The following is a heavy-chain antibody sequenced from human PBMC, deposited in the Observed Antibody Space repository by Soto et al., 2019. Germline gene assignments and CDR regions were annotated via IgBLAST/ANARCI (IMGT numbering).Heavy chain of an antibody. D-gene: IGHD6-13*01. CDR3: AAVPYSSGWSYYFDY. V-gene: IGHV3-48*02. CDR2: IGSTGTTI. CDR1: GFTFSTYS. J-gene: IGHJ4*02. Sequence: GGSLRLSCAASGFTFSTYSMNCVRQAPGKGLEWVSYIGSTGTTIYYADSVKGQFTISRDNAKNSLYLQMNSLRDEDTAVFYCAAVPYSSGWSYYFDYWGQGTLVTVSS.